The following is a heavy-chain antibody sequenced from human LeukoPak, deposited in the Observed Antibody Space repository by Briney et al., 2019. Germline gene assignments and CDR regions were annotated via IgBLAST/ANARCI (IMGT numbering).Heavy chain of an antibody. Sequence: GGSLSLSCALSGFTFSRYALTCVRRAPGEGLEWVSAISGSGGSTYYADSVKGRLPISRDNSKNTLYLQMTSLRAEDTAVYYCAKTKGYDYVWGSYRYGTYFDYWGQGTLVTVSS. CDR2: ISGSGGST. D-gene: IGHD3-16*02. V-gene: IGHV3-23*01. CDR3: AKTKGYDYVWGSYRYGTYFDY. CDR1: GFTFSRYA. J-gene: IGHJ4*02.